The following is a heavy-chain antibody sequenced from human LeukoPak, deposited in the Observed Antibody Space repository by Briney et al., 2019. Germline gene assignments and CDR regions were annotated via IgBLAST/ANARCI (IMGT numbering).Heavy chain of an antibody. J-gene: IGHJ4*02. CDR3: ARGAVRDS. CDR2: INCKDGGT. CDR1: GYTFTGYY. Sequence: ASVKVSCKASGYTFTGYYIHWIRQAPGQGLEWMGRINCKDGGTNYTQTFQGRVAMTRDTSINTAYLELSSLISDDTAVYYCARGAVRDSWGQGTLIVVSS. V-gene: IGHV1-2*06. D-gene: IGHD6-6*01.